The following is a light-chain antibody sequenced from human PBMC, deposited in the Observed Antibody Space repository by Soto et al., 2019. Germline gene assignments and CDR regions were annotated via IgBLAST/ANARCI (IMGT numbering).Light chain of an antibody. CDR3: QQYNSYSVT. V-gene: IGKV1-5*03. J-gene: IGKJ1*01. CDR2: RAS. CDR1: QSVSNW. Sequence: DIQMTQSPSTLSASVGDRVTITCRASQSVSNWLAWYQQKPGKAPNLLIYRASNLDSGGPSRFSGSGSGTEFSLTISSLQPDDLATYYCQQYNSYSVTFGQGTKVEIK.